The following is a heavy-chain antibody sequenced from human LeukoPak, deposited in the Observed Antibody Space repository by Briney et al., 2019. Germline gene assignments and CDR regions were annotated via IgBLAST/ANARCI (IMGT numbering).Heavy chain of an antibody. CDR2: INPNSGGT. Sequence: ASVKVSCKASGYTFTGYYMHWVRQAPGQGLEWMGWINPNSGGTNYAQKFQGRVTMTRDTSTSTAYMELRSLRSDDTAVYYCAAGYCGGDCYFDYWGQGTLVTVSS. V-gene: IGHV1-2*02. CDR1: GYTFTGYY. J-gene: IGHJ4*02. D-gene: IGHD2-21*02. CDR3: AAGYCGGDCYFDY.